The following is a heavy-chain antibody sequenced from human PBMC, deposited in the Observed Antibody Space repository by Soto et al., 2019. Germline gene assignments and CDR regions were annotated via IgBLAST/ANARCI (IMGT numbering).Heavy chain of an antibody. V-gene: IGHV4-31*03. CDR1: GGSVSRGGYY. J-gene: IGHJ4*02. CDR2: VYATGST. Sequence: QVQLQESGPGLVKPSQTLSLTCSVSGGSVSRGGYYWSWIRQPPGKGLEWIGYVYATGSTLYNPSLKRRVTMAMDTSKNEFSLKLNSATAADTAVYYCVRERRDCWPTMFFDYWGQGSRVTVSS. CDR3: VRERRDCWPTMFFDY. D-gene: IGHD2-21*02.